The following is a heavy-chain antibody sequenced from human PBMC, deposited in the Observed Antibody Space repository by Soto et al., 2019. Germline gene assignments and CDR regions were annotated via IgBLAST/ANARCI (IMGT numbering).Heavy chain of an antibody. CDR2: TYYRSKWYN. V-gene: IGHV6-1*01. CDR3: ATASLRYFDWFAGQAFDI. CDR1: GDSVSSNSAA. Sequence: TLSLTCAISGDSVSSNSAAWNWIRQSPSRGLEWLGRTYYRSKWYNDYAVSVKSRITINPDTSKNQFSLQLNSVTPEDTAVYYCATASLRYFDWFAGQAFDIWGQGTMVTVSS. J-gene: IGHJ3*02. D-gene: IGHD3-9*01.